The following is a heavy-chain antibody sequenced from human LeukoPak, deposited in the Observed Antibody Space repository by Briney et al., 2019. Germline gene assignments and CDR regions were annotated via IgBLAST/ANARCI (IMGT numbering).Heavy chain of an antibody. J-gene: IGHJ6*03. V-gene: IGHV3-23*01. CDR3: AKSTYHYGGSGVMDV. CDR2: ISGDAGTT. D-gene: IGHD3-22*01. Sequence: PGGSLRLSCVASGFPFSNYAMSWVRQAPGKGLECVSVISGDAGTTYYADSVQGRFTVSRDNSKNTLYLQMNSLRAEDTAVYYCAKSTYHYGGSGVMDVWGKGTTVTVSS. CDR1: GFPFSNYA.